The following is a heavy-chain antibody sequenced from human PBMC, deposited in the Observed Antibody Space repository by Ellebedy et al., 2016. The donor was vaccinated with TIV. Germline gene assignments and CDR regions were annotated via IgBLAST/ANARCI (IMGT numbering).Heavy chain of an antibody. CDR3: ATDIAGAVAAYYYHGMDV. V-gene: IGHV1-24*01. D-gene: IGHD6-19*01. Sequence: AASVKVSCKVFGYTLTELSMHWVRQAPGKGLEWMGGFDPEDGETIYAQKFQGRVTMTEDTSTDTAYMELSSLRSEDTAVDYCATDIAGAVAAYYYHGMDVWGQGTTVTVSS. CDR2: FDPEDGET. CDR1: GYTLTELS. J-gene: IGHJ6*02.